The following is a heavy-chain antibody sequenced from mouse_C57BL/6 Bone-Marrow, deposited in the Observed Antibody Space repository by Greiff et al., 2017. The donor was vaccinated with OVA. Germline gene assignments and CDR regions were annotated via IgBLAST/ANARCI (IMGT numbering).Heavy chain of an antibody. CDR3: TTALYYYGSTYYFGY. V-gene: IGHV14-1*01. D-gene: IGHD1-1*01. CDR1: GFNIKDYY. Sequence: VQLQQSGAELVRPGASVKLSCTASGFNIKDYYMHWVKQRPEQGLEWIGRIDHEDGDTEYAPQFQGKATMTADTSSNTAYLQLSSLTSEDTAVYYCTTALYYYGSTYYFGYWGQGTTLTVSS. CDR2: IDHEDGDT. J-gene: IGHJ2*01.